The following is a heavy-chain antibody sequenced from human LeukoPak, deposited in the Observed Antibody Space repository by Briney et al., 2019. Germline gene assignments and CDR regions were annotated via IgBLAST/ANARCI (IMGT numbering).Heavy chain of an antibody. Sequence: PGGSLRLSCAASGFTFSSYGMHWVRQAPGKGLEWVSAISGSGGSTYYADSVKGRFTISRDNSKNTLYLQMNSLRAEDTAVYYCAKDLGYDSSGYYSNIDYWGQGTLVTVSS. D-gene: IGHD3-22*01. CDR2: ISGSGGST. J-gene: IGHJ4*02. V-gene: IGHV3-23*01. CDR3: AKDLGYDSSGYYSNIDY. CDR1: GFTFSSYG.